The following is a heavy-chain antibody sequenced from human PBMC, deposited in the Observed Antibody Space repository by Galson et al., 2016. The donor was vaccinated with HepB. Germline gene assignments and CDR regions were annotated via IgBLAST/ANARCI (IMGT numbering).Heavy chain of an antibody. CDR3: TTARSYYNFDY. D-gene: IGHD1-26*01. CDR1: GFTFSNAW. CDR2: IKSKPDGGTT. J-gene: IGHJ4*02. V-gene: IGHV3-15*01. Sequence: SLRLSCAASGFTFSNAWMSWVRQAPGKGLEWVGRIKSKPDGGTTDYAAPVKGRFTISRDDSKNTLYLQMNSLKTEDTAVYYCTTARSYYNFDYWGQGTLVTVSS.